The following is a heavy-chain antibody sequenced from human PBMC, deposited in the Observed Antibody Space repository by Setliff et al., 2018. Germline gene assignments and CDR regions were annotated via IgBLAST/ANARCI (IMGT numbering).Heavy chain of an antibody. CDR3: ARERTIFGILVISGWFDP. CDR1: GASISDYY. Sequence: NPSETLSLTCTVSGASISDYYWTWIRQPAGKELEWIGRVSASGSTTYNPSLKSRVTMSVDTSRNQISLNLTSVTAADTAMYYCARERTIFGILVISGWFDPWGQGTVVTVSS. V-gene: IGHV4-4*07. J-gene: IGHJ5*02. CDR2: VSASGST. D-gene: IGHD3-3*01.